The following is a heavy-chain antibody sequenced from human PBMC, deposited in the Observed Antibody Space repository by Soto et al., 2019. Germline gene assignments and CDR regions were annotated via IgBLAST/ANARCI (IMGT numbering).Heavy chain of an antibody. Sequence: SETLSLTCTVSGGSISSSSYYWGWIRQPPGKGLEWIGSIYYSGSTYYNPSLKGRVTISVDTSKNQFSLKLSSVTAADTAVYYCATYFMIAVAGTQYFDYWGQGTLVTVSS. D-gene: IGHD6-19*01. J-gene: IGHJ4*02. CDR3: ATYFMIAVAGTQYFDY. V-gene: IGHV4-39*01. CDR2: IYYSGST. CDR1: GGSISSSSYY.